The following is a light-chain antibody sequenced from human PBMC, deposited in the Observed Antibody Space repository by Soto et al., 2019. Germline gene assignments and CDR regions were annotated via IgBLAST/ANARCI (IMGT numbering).Light chain of an antibody. V-gene: IGKV3-20*01. CDR3: QQSGSSPRT. J-gene: IGKJ1*01. CDR1: QSVTSNF. Sequence: EIVLTQSPGTLSLSPGERATLSCRASQSVTSNFLAWYQQRPGQAPRLLIYGASNRATGIPDRISGSGSGTGFTLTISRLEPEDFAVYYCQQSGSSPRTFGQGTRVEIK. CDR2: GAS.